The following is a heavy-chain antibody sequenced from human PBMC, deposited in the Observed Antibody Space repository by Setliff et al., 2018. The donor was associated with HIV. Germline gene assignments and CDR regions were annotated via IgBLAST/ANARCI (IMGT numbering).Heavy chain of an antibody. V-gene: IGHV3-20*04. D-gene: IGHD6-13*01. CDR2: INWNGGST. CDR1: GFTFSNYD. Sequence: GGSLRLSCAASGFTFSNYDMNWVRQAPGKGLEWVSGINWNGGSTGYADSVKGRFTISRDNAKNSLYLQMNSLRAEDTAVYYCARDGTAAAPTWFDPWGQGTLVTVSS. J-gene: IGHJ5*02. CDR3: ARDGTAAAPTWFDP.